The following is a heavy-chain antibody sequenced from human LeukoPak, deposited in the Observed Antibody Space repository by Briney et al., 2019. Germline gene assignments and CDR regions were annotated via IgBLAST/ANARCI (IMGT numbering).Heavy chain of an antibody. CDR3: TRDLHYYDSSGPFNY. Sequence: PGGSLRLSCAASGFTFKNAWMSWVRQAPGKGLEWVSFIRSKAYGETTEYAASVKGRFTISRDDSKSIAYLQMNSLKTEDTAVYYCTRDLHYYDSSGPFNYWGQGTLVTVSS. CDR2: IRSKAYGETT. J-gene: IGHJ4*02. V-gene: IGHV3-49*02. D-gene: IGHD3-22*01. CDR1: GFTFKNAW.